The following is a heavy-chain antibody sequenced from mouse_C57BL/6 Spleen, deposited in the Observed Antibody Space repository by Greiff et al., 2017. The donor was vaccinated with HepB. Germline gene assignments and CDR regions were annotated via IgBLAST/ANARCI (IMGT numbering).Heavy chain of an antibody. D-gene: IGHD3-3*01. CDR2: IYPGDGDT. J-gene: IGHJ2*01. V-gene: IGHV1-82*01. Sequence: QVQLQQSGPELVKPGASVKISCKASGYAFSSSWMNWVKQRPGKGLEWIGRIYPGDGDTNYNGKFKGKATLTADKSSSTAYMQLSSLTSEDSAVYFCARAGTDGYFDYWGQGTTLTVSS. CDR3: ARAGTDGYFDY. CDR1: GYAFSSSW.